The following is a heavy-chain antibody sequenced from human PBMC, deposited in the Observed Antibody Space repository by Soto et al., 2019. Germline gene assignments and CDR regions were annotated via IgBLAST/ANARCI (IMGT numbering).Heavy chain of an antibody. D-gene: IGHD3-3*01. J-gene: IGHJ3*02. CDR2: ISYDGSNK. Sequence: QVQLVESGGGVVQPGRSLRLSCAASGFTFSSYAMHWVRQAPGKGLEWVAVISYDGSNKYYADSVKGRFTISRDNSKNTLYLQMNSLRAEDTAVYYCARAKRITIFGVVNAFDIWGQGIMVTVSS. V-gene: IGHV3-30-3*01. CDR1: GFTFSSYA. CDR3: ARAKRITIFGVVNAFDI.